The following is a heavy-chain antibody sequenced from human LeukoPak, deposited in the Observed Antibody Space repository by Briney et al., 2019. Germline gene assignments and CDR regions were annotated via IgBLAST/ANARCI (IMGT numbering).Heavy chain of an antibody. CDR2: TYYSSKWFN. CDR3: ARNWGGGFDY. V-gene: IGHV6-1*01. Sequence: SQTLSLTCAISGDSVSRNGIGWIWIRQSPSSGLEWHARTYYSSKWFNEYAVSLESRLTINPDTSKNQFSLNLNSVTPEDTTDACCARNWGGGFDYWGPGTLVTVSS. CDR1: GDSVSRNGIG. D-gene: IGHD3-16*01. J-gene: IGHJ4*02.